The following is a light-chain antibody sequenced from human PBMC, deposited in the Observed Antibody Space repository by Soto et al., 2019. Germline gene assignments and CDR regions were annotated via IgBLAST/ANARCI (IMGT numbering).Light chain of an antibody. Sequence: EIVLMQSPGTLSLSPGERATLPCRASQSVSSRYIAWYQQKPGQAPRLLIDGTSSRATGIPDRFIGSGSGTDFTLTISRLEPEDFAVYYCQRYGSSPPLTFGGGTKVEIK. J-gene: IGKJ4*01. CDR1: QSVSSRY. CDR3: QRYGSSPPLT. V-gene: IGKV3-20*01. CDR2: GTS.